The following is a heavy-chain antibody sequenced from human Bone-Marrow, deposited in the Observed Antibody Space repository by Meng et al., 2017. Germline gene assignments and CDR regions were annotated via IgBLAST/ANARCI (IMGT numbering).Heavy chain of an antibody. CDR2: TYYRSKWYN. CDR1: GDSVSSNSAA. Sequence: SETLSLTCAISGDSVSSNSAAWNWIRQSPSRGLEWLGRTYYRSKWYNDYAVSVKSRITINPDTSKNQCSLQLNSVTPEDTAVYYCARAPHGTGDWDPQDYWGQGTLVTVSS. CDR3: ARAPHGTGDWDPQDY. J-gene: IGHJ4*02. V-gene: IGHV6-1*01. D-gene: IGHD7-27*01.